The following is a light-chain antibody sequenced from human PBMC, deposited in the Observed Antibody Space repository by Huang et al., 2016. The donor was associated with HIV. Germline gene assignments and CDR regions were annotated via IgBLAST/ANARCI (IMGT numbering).Light chain of an antibody. J-gene: IGKJ1*01. CDR3: QQYNTWPPWA. V-gene: IGKV3-15*01. Sequence: EVLMTQSPDILSVSPGDRATFSCRASQNVGSNLAWYQQRPGQAPRLLIYAAPTRATGVPARFSGGGSGTEFTLTISRLQSEDFATYYCQQYNTWPPWAFGQGTTVEI. CDR1: QNVGSN. CDR2: AAP.